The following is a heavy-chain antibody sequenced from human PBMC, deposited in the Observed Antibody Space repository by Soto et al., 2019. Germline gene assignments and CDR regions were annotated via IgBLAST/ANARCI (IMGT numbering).Heavy chain of an antibody. CDR1: GFTFINYA. CDR3: ARNVPGSTRRPDYWYLDL. Sequence: EVQLLESGGGLVQPGGSLRLSCAGYGFTFINYAMNWVRQATVKGMEWVSTISGGGDAPFFADYVRGRFTISRDNSKNTVTLQMNNLGMDDKNVYFCARNVPGSTRRPDYWYLDLGSRSTLVTGSS. V-gene: IGHV3-23*01. J-gene: IGHJ2*01. D-gene: IGHD2-2*01. CDR2: ISGGGDAP.